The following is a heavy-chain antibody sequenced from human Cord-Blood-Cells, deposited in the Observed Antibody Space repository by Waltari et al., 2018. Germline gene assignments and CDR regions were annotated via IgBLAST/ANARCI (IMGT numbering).Heavy chain of an antibody. D-gene: IGHD3-10*01. CDR1: GFSLSTSGVG. Sequence: QITLKESGPTLVKPTQTLTLTCPFSGFSLSTSGVGVGRIRQPPGKALEVLALIYWYDDKRYSPCLKSRLTITKDTAKNQVVLTMTNMDPVDTATYYCARSAQNVGSPNWFDPWGQGTLVTVSS. CDR3: ARSAQNVGSPNWFDP. J-gene: IGHJ5*02. CDR2: IYWYDDK. V-gene: IGHV2-5*01.